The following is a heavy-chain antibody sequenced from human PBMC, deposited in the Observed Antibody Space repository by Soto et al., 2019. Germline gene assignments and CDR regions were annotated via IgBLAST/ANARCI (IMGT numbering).Heavy chain of an antibody. J-gene: IGHJ5*02. V-gene: IGHV1-18*01. CDR3: ARVVPGAEAWFGP. Sequence: GASVKVSCKTSGYTFSNYGITWVRQAPGQPLEWLGWISLYSDGTNYAQKFQGRVSMTADTSTTTAYMELRSLRSDDTAVYYCARVVPGAEAWFGPWGQGTLATVSS. CDR2: ISLYSDGT. D-gene: IGHD2-2*01. CDR1: GYTFSNYG.